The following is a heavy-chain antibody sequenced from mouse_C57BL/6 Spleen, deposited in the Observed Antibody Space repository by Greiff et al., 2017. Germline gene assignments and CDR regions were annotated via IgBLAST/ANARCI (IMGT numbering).Heavy chain of an antibody. CDR2: IYPGDGDT. CDR3: ARSKDYYCMDY. V-gene: IGHV1-82*01. CDR1: GYAFSSSW. Sequence: QVQLQQSGPELVKPGASVKISCKASGYAFSSSWMNWVKQRPGKGLEWIGRIYPGDGDTNYNGKFKGKATLTADKSSSTAYMQLSILTSEDSAVXFCARSKDYYCMDYWGQGTSVTVSS. J-gene: IGHJ4*01.